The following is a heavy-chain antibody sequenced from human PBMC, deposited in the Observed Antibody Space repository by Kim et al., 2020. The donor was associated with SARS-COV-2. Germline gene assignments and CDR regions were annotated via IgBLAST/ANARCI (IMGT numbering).Heavy chain of an antibody. V-gene: IGHV3-23*01. D-gene: IGHD4-17*01. Sequence: AEAVEGRFTISRDNSKDTLYLQMNSLRAEDTAVYYCANSHGDYKGGLHHYWGQGVLVTVSS. J-gene: IGHJ4*02. CDR3: ANSHGDYKGGLHHY.